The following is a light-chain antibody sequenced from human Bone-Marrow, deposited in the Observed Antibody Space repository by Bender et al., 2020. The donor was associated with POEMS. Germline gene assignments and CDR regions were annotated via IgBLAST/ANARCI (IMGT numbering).Light chain of an antibody. V-gene: IGLV3-1*01. CDR1: KLGEEY. CDR3: QSGGSNTAG. CDR2: QDT. J-gene: IGLJ2*01. Sequence: SYELTQPPSVSVSPGQTATITCSGEKLGEEYACWYQQKPGQSPVVVIYQDTKRPSGIPERFSDSTSGNTASLTISGSKTKDETDYYCQSGGSNTAGFVGGTALTVL.